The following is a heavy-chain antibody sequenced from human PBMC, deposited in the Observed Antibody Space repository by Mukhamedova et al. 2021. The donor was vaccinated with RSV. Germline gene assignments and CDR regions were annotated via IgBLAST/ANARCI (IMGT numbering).Heavy chain of an antibody. J-gene: IGHJ3*02. V-gene: IGHV3-49*02. CDR3: TRGSQGTGYDAFDI. Sequence: GGFIRSKAYGGTTEYAASVKGRFTISRDDSKSIAYLQMNSLKTEDTAVYYCTRGSQGTGYDAFDIWGQGTMVTVSS. D-gene: IGHD3/OR15-3a*01. CDR2: IRSKAYGGTT.